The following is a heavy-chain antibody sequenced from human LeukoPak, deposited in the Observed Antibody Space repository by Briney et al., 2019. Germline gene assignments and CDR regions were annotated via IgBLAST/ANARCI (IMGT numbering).Heavy chain of an antibody. Sequence: SETLSLTCAVYGGSFSGYYWSWIRQPPGKGLEWIGEINHSGSTNYNPSLKSRVTISVDTSKDQFSLKLSSVTAADTAVYYCASGNVLRYFDWSTSYYYYGMDVGGQGTTVTVSS. J-gene: IGHJ6*02. V-gene: IGHV4-34*01. CDR2: INHSGST. CDR3: ASGNVLRYFDWSTSYYYYGMDV. D-gene: IGHD3-9*01. CDR1: GGSFSGYY.